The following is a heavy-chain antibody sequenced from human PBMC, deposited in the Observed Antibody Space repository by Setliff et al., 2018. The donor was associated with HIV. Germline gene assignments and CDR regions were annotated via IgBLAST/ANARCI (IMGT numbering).Heavy chain of an antibody. Sequence: GASVKVSCKASGGTFSNYVISWVRQAPGQGLEWMGWINTHTGSPTYAQAFTGRFVFSVDTSVSTAYLQISSLKAEDTAVYYCARALYGDYGGDINWFDPWGQGTLVTVSS. J-gene: IGHJ5*02. CDR2: INTHTGSP. CDR1: GGTFSNYV. CDR3: ARALYGDYGGDINWFDP. D-gene: IGHD4-17*01. V-gene: IGHV7-4-1*02.